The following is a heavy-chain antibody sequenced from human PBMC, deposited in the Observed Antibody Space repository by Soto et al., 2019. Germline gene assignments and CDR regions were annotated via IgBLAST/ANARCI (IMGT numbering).Heavy chain of an antibody. CDR2: INPNSGGT. V-gene: IGHV1-2*02. CDR3: AREGHQLPNNLGGY. CDR1: GDAFTGYY. J-gene: IGHJ4*02. D-gene: IGHD2-2*01. Sequence: SVKVFCKASGDAFTGYYMHWVRQAPGQGLEWMGWINPNSGGTNYAQKFQGRVTMTRDTSISTAYMELSRLRSDDTAVYYCAREGHQLPNNLGGYWGQGTLVTVSS.